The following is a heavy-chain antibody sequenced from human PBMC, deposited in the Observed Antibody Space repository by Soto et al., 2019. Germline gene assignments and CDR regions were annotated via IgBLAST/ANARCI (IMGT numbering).Heavy chain of an antibody. D-gene: IGHD6-19*01. CDR2: INHSGST. Sequence: SETLSLNSAVYGWSFSGYYWSWIRQHQGKGLGWIGEINHSGSTNYNPSLKSRVTISVDTSKNQFSLKLSSVTAADTAVYYCARLPRESNGWYFSIYYYYGMDVWGQGTPVTVSS. CDR3: ARLPRESNGWYFSIYYYYGMDV. J-gene: IGHJ6*02. CDR1: GWSFSGYY. V-gene: IGHV4-34*01.